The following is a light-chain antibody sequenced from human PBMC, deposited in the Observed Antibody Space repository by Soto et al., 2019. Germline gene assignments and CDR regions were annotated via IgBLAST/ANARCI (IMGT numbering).Light chain of an antibody. J-gene: IGKJ1*01. CDR3: QQYNNWPPDRT. V-gene: IGKV3-15*01. Sequence: EIAMTQSPATLSVSPGERATHTCRASQSVGSNLAWYQQKPGQAPRLLIYGASTRATGIPARFSGSGSGTEFTLTISSLQSEDFAIYFCQQYNNWPPDRTFGQGTKVEIK. CDR1: QSVGSN. CDR2: GAS.